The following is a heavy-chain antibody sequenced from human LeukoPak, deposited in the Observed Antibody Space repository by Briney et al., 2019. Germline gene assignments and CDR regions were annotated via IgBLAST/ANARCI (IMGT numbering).Heavy chain of an antibody. CDR1: GGSISSYY. J-gene: IGHJ5*02. CDR2: IYSSGST. D-gene: IGHD3-9*01. Sequence: PSETLSLTCTVSGGSISSYYWSWIRQPPGKGLEWIGYIYSSGSTNYNPSLKSRVTISVDTSKNQFSLKLSSVTAADTAVYYCARGGYDILTGYWNWFDPWGQGTLVTVSS. V-gene: IGHV4-59*01. CDR3: ARGGYDILTGYWNWFDP.